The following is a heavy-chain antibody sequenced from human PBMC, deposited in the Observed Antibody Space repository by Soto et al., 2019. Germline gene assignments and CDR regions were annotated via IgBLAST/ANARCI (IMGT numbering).Heavy chain of an antibody. Sequence: SETLSLTCTVSGGSISSYYWSWIRQPPGKGLEWIGYIYYSGSTNYNPSLKSRVTISVDTSKNQFSLKLSSVTAADTAVYYCARGGGGYCSSTSCYYLFDYWGQGTLVTVS. V-gene: IGHV4-59*01. J-gene: IGHJ4*02. CDR3: ARGGGGYCSSTSCYYLFDY. CDR2: IYYSGST. CDR1: GGSISSYY. D-gene: IGHD2-2*01.